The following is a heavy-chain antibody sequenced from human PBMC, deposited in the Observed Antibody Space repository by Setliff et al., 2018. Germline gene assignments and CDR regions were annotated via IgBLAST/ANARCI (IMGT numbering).Heavy chain of an antibody. CDR1: GDSISGYH. CDR3: ARRRRAASGGTNYFDF. CDR2: ISDSGST. D-gene: IGHD2-15*01. V-gene: IGHV4-59*08. J-gene: IGHJ4*02. Sequence: SETLSLTCSVSGDSISGYHWSWIRQSPGKGLEWIGYISDSGSTKYNPSLKSRVTISVDTSKNQFSLKLTSVTAADTAVYYCARRRRAASGGTNYFDFWGQGTQVTVSS.